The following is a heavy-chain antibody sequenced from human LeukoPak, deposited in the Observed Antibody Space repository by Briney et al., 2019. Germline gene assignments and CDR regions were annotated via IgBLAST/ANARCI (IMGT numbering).Heavy chain of an antibody. CDR1: GYSISSTYY. J-gene: IGHJ4*02. Sequence: SETLSLTCTVSGYSISSTYYWGWIRQPPGKGLVWIGTVFHSGSNYYNPSLKSRVTISVDTSKNQFSLKLSSVTAADTAVYYCARALLIPCGDGNSGYFDYWGQGTLVTVSS. V-gene: IGHV4-38-2*02. CDR2: VFHSGSN. D-gene: IGHD4-23*01. CDR3: ARALLIPCGDGNSGYFDY.